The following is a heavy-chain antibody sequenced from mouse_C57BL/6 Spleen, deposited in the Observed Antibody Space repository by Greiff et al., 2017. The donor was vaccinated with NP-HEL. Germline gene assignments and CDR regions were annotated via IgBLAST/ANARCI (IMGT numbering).Heavy chain of an antibody. J-gene: IGHJ3*01. CDR3: ARGPAWFAY. CDR2: IYPGDGDT. CDR1: GYAFSSSW. Sequence: VQLQQSGPELVKPGASVKISCKASGYAFSSSWMNWVKQRPGQGLEWIGRIYPGDGDTNYNGKFKGKATLTADKSSSTAYMQLSSLTSEDYAVYFCARGPAWFAYWGQGTLVTVAA. V-gene: IGHV1-82*01.